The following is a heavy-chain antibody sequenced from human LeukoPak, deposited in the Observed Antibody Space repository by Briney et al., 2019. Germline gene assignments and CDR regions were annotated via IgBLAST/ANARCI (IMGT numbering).Heavy chain of an antibody. D-gene: IGHD6-13*01. CDR1: GDSINNFY. V-gene: IGHV4-4*07. CDR2: IYSSGST. CDR3: ARGYKPASGKDGAFDI. Sequence: ETLSLTCTVSGDSINNFYWSWIRQPAGKGLEWIGRIYSSGSTDYNPSLTSRVSMSVDTSKNQFSLRLTSVTAADTALYYCARGYKPASGKDGAFDIWGQGTMVTVSS. J-gene: IGHJ3*02.